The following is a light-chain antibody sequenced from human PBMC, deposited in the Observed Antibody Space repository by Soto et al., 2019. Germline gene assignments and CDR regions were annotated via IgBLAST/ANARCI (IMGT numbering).Light chain of an antibody. CDR3: SSYTSSRTL. V-gene: IGLV2-14*01. Sequence: QSALAQPASVSGSPGQPITISCTGTSSDVGSYNYVSWYQQHPGKAPKLMIYEVSDRPSGISSRFSGSKSGNTASLTISGLQTEDEADYYCSSYTSSRTLFGTGTKVTVL. CDR2: EVS. CDR1: SSDVGSYNY. J-gene: IGLJ1*01.